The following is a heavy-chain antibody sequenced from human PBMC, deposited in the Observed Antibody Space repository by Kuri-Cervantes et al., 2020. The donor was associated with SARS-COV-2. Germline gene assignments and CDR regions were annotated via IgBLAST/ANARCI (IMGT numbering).Heavy chain of an antibody. CDR1: GGSISSSSYY. CDR3: ARQGSSGWYLGY. D-gene: IGHD6-19*01. Sequence: GSLRLSCTVSGGSISSSSYYWSWIRQPPGKGLEWIGYIYYSGSTNYNPSLKSRVTISVDTSKNQFSLKLSSVTAADTAVYYCARQGSSGWYLGYWGQGTLVTVSS. V-gene: IGHV4-61*05. CDR2: IYYSGST. J-gene: IGHJ4*02.